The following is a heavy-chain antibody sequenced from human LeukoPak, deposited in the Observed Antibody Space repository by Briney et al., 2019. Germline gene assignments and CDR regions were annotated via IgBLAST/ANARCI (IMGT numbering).Heavy chain of an antibody. CDR1: GGSISTSKYY. CDR2: IFYSGST. D-gene: IGHD4-17*01. J-gene: IGHJ6*03. V-gene: IGHV4-39*07. Sequence: PSETLSLTCTVSGGSISTSKYYWGWIRQPPGKGLEWIGNIFYSGSTYYNPSLKSRVTISVDTSKNQFSLKLSSVTAADTAVYYCARRPTVTTDGAGVGYYYYYYMDVWGKGTTVTISS. CDR3: ARRPTVTTDGAGVGYYYYYYMDV.